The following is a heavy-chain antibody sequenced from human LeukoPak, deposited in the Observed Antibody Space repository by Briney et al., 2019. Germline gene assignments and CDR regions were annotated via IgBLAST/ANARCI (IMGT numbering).Heavy chain of an antibody. D-gene: IGHD3-10*01. V-gene: IGHV3-30*18. J-gene: IGHJ3*02. Sequence: GGSLRLSCAPSGFTFSSYGMHWVRQAPGKGLEWVAVISYDGSNKYYGDSVKGRFTISRDNSKNTLYLQMNSLRAEDTAVYYCAKEDHYGSGTPTGAFDIWGQGTMVTVSS. CDR2: ISYDGSNK. CDR3: AKEDHYGSGTPTGAFDI. CDR1: GFTFSSYG.